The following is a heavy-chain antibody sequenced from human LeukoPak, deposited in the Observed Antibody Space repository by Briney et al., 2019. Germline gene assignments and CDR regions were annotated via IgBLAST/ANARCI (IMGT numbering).Heavy chain of an antibody. Sequence: GRSLRLSCAASGFTLSSYAMHWVRQAPGKGLEWVAVISYDGSNKYYADSVKGRFTISRDNSKNTLYLQMNSLRAEDTAVYYCARDHIPVTMVRGVILESNWFDPWGQGTLVTVSS. CDR1: GFTLSSYA. J-gene: IGHJ5*02. CDR3: ARDHIPVTMVRGVILESNWFDP. D-gene: IGHD3-10*01. CDR2: ISYDGSNK. V-gene: IGHV3-30*04.